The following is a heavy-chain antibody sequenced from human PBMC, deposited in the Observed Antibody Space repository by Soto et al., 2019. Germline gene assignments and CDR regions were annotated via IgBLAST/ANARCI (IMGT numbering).Heavy chain of an antibody. Sequence: EVQLVESGGGLVKPGGSLRLSCAASGFPFSNAWMRWVRQAPGKGLEWVGRIKTKTDGGTTDYAAPVKGRFTISRDDSKNTLYLQMNSLKTEDTAVYYCTTGVTSRGMDVWGQGTTVTVSS. CDR2: IKTKTDGGTT. CDR3: TTGVTSRGMDV. J-gene: IGHJ6*02. D-gene: IGHD2-21*02. V-gene: IGHV3-15*01. CDR1: GFPFSNAW.